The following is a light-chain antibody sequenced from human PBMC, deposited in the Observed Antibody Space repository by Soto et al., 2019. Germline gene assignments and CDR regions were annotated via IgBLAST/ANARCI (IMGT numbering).Light chain of an antibody. V-gene: IGKV3-11*01. Sequence: EIVLTQSPATLSLSPGERATLSCRASQSIGNYLAWYRQKPGQPPRLLMYDVSNRATGIPARFSGSGSGTDFTLTVNSLEPEDVAVYYCQQRNNWPLTFGGGTKVEIK. CDR1: QSIGNY. J-gene: IGKJ4*01. CDR3: QQRNNWPLT. CDR2: DVS.